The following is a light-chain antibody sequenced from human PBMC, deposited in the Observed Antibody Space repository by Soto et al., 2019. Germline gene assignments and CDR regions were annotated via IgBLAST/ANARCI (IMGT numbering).Light chain of an antibody. V-gene: IGKV1-39*01. J-gene: IGKJ4*01. Sequence: DIQMTQSPSSLSASVGDRVTITCRASQSISSYLNWYQQKPGKAPKLLIYAASSLQSGVPSRFSGSGSGTDFTLTISSLQPEDFATYYYQQSYSTPPVTFGGGTKVEIK. CDR1: QSISSY. CDR2: AAS. CDR3: QQSYSTPPVT.